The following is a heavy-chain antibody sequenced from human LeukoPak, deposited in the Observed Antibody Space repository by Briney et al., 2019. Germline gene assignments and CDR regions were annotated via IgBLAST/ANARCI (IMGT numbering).Heavy chain of an antibody. V-gene: IGHV4-34*01. Sequence: SETLSLTCAVYGGSFGGYYWSWIRQPPGKGLEWIGEINHSGSTNYNPSLKSRVTISVDTSKNQFSLKLSSVTAADTAVYYCARAPRGDIVVVPAAKGAFDIWGQGTMVTVSS. D-gene: IGHD2-2*01. J-gene: IGHJ3*02. CDR3: ARAPRGDIVVVPAAKGAFDI. CDR1: GGSFGGYY. CDR2: INHSGST.